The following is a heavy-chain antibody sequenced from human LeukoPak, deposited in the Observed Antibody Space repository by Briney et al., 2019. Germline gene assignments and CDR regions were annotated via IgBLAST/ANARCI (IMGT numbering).Heavy chain of an antibody. D-gene: IGHD3-22*01. V-gene: IGHV4-4*07. Sequence: SETLSLTCTVSGGSISSYYWSWIRQPAGKGLEWIGRIYTSGSTNYNPSLKSRVTMSVDTSKNQFSLKLSSVTAADTAVYYCARDPRIYYDSSGYYSEVKNAFDIWGQGTMVTVSS. J-gene: IGHJ3*02. CDR3: ARDPRIYYDSSGYYSEVKNAFDI. CDR2: IYTSGST. CDR1: GGSISSYY.